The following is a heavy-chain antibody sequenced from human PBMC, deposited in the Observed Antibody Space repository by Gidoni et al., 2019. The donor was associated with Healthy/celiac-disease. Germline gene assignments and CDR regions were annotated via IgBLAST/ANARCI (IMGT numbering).Heavy chain of an antibody. CDR3: ARDLAGSWPADAFDI. CDR1: GFTFRSYE. D-gene: IGHD3-10*01. V-gene: IGHV3-48*03. CDR2: ISSSGSTI. Sequence: EVQLVESGGGLVQPGGSLSLSCAASGFTFRSYEMNWVRQAPGKGLEWVSYISSSGSTIYYADSVKGRFTISRDNAKNSLYLQMNSLRAEDTAVYYCARDLAGSWPADAFDIWGQGTMVTVSS. J-gene: IGHJ3*02.